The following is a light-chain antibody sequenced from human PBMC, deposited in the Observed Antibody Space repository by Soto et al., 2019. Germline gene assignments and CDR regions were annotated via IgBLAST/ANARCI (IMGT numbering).Light chain of an antibody. CDR3: QQYDSSLT. Sequence: EIVLTQSPGTLSLSPGERATLSCRASQSVSSSYLAWYQQKPGQAPRLLIYRASSRATGIPDRFSGSGSGTDFTLTISRLEPEDFAVYYCQQYDSSLTFGGGTKVDI. J-gene: IGKJ4*01. V-gene: IGKV3-20*01. CDR1: QSVSSSY. CDR2: RAS.